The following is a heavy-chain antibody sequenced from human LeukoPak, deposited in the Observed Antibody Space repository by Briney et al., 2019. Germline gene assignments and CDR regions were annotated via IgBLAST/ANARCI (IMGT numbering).Heavy chain of an antibody. J-gene: IGHJ3*02. D-gene: IGHD3-22*01. CDR2: IYYSGST. Sequence: PSETLSLTCTVSGGSISSYYWSWIRQPPGKGLEWIGYIYYSGSTNYNPSLKSRVTISVDTSKNQFSLKLSSVTAADTAVYYCARQSSGYYGPGVFDIWGQGTMVTVSS. CDR3: ARQSSGYYGPGVFDI. V-gene: IGHV4-59*08. CDR1: GGSISSYY.